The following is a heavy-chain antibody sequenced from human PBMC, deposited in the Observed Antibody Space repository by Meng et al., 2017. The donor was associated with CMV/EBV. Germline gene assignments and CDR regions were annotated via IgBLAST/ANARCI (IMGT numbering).Heavy chain of an antibody. D-gene: IGHD4-23*01. Sequence: GESLKISCAASGFTFSSYAMSWVRQAPGKGLEWVSAISGSGGSTYYADSVKGRFTISRDNSKNTLYLQMNSLRAEDTAVYYCAKEYGNQRQAYGGNSAAPEDAFDIWGQGTMVTVSS. CDR2: ISGSGGST. V-gene: IGHV3-23*01. J-gene: IGHJ3*02. CDR3: AKEYGNQRQAYGGNSAAPEDAFDI. CDR1: GFTFSSYA.